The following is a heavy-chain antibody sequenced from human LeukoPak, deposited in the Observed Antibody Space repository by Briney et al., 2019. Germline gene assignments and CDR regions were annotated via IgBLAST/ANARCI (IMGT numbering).Heavy chain of an antibody. V-gene: IGHV3-23*01. J-gene: IGHJ4*02. CDR2: ISGSGGGT. Sequence: GGSLRLSCAASGFTFSSYAMNWVRQAPGKGLEGVSAISGSGGGTYYADSVKGRFTISRDNSKNTLYLQMDSLRAEDTAAYYCAIRSSSWHYFDYWGQGTLVTVSS. D-gene: IGHD6-13*01. CDR3: AIRSSSWHYFDY. CDR1: GFTFSSYA.